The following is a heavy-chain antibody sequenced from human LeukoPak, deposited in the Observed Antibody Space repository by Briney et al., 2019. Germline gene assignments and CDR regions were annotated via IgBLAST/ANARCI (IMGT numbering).Heavy chain of an antibody. CDR1: GFTFSSFW. V-gene: IGHV3-74*01. CDR2: ISPDGSTS. J-gene: IGHJ4*02. CDR3: TRAQFYYDAGSAY. D-gene: IGHD3-10*01. Sequence: PGGSLTLSCAASGFTFSSFWMHGVRQAPGKGLVWVSRISPDGSTSNYADSVKGRFTISRDNAKSTLYLQMNSLRAEDTAVYYCTRAQFYYDAGSAYWGQGTLVTVST.